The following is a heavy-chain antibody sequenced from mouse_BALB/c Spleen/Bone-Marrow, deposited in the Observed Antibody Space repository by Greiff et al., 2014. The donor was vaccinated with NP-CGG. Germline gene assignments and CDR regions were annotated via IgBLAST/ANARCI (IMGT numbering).Heavy chain of an antibody. V-gene: IGHV1S132*01. D-gene: IGHD2-1*01. CDR2: IFPGTGTT. CDR1: GYTFTSYW. CDR3: ARRRGNGEAMDY. J-gene: IGHJ4*01. Sequence: VKLQESGAELVKPGASVKLSCKTSGYTFTSYWIQWVKQRPGQGLGWIGEIFPGTGTTYYNEKFKGKATLTIDTSSSTAYMQLSSLTSEDSAVYFCARRRGNGEAMDYWGQGTLVTVSA.